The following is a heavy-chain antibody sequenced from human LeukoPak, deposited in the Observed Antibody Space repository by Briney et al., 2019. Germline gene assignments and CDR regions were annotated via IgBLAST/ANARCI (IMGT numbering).Heavy chain of an antibody. Sequence: PSETLSLTCAVYGGSFSGYYWSWTRQPPGKGLEWIGEINHSGSTNYNPSLKSRVTISVDTSKNQFSLKLSSVTAADTVVYYCARLAPSGWYDYWGQGTLVTVSS. V-gene: IGHV4-34*01. CDR1: GGSFSGYY. CDR3: ARLAPSGWYDY. CDR2: INHSGST. J-gene: IGHJ4*02. D-gene: IGHD6-19*01.